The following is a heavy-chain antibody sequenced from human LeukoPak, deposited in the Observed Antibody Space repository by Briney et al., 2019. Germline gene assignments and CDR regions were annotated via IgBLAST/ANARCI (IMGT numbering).Heavy chain of an antibody. CDR2: ISGSAIGT. J-gene: IGHJ6*02. CDR1: GFTFSSYA. V-gene: IGHV3-23*01. CDR3: AKDSAPRYTYYYYGMDV. D-gene: IGHD1-14*01. Sequence: GGSLRLSCAASGFTFSSYAMSWVRQAPGKGLEWVSGISGSAIGTYYADSVKGRFTISRDNSKNTLYLQMNSLRAEDTAVYYCAKDSAPRYTYYYYGMDVWGQGTTVTVSS.